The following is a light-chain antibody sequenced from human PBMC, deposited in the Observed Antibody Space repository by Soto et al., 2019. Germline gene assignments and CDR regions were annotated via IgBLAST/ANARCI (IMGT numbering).Light chain of an antibody. V-gene: IGKV3-20*01. CDR2: AAS. CDR1: QSLSSGY. J-gene: IGKJ1*01. Sequence: EIVLTQSPGTLSLSPGERATLSCRASQSLSSGYLAWYQQKPGQAPTILIYAASSRATGIPDRFSGSGSGTDFSLTISRLEPEDFAVYYCHQYDNSPRTFGQGTKVEI. CDR3: HQYDNSPRT.